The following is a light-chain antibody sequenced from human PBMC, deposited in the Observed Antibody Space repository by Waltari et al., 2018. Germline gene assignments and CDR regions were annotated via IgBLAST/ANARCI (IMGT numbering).Light chain of an antibody. CDR1: QSVSRT. CDR3: QHYVSLPAT. CDR2: GAS. J-gene: IGKJ1*01. Sequence: EIVLTQSPGTLFLSPGEGATLSCRASQSVSRTLAWYQQKPGQAPRLLIYGASSRATGIPDRFRGSGSGTDFSLTISRLDPDDSAVYFCQHYVSLPATFGQGTKVEIK. V-gene: IGKV3-20*01.